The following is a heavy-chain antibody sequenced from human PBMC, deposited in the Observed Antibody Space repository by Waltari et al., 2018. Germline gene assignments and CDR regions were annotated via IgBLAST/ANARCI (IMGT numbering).Heavy chain of an antibody. CDR1: GYTFTGYY. D-gene: IGHD2-2*01. CDR3: ATAPDAFQFIN. CDR2: INPYRGCT. J-gene: IGHJ4*02. V-gene: IGHV1-2*02. Sequence: QVQLVQSGAEVKKPGASVKVSCKTSGYTFTGYYMYWVRQAPGQGLEWMGWINPYRGCTAYAQKFQGRDTLTRDSSISTAYMELNRLISDDSAMYYCATAPDAFQFINWGQGTLVTVSS.